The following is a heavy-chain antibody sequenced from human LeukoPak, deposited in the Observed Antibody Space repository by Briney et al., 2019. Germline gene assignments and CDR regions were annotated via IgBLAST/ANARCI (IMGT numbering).Heavy chain of an antibody. V-gene: IGHV4-4*07. CDR1: GDSTSGYY. CDR2: IYSSGSA. CDR3: ARERSSGLAL. Sequence: PSETLPLTCTVPGDSTSGYYWSWIRQPAEKGLEWIGRIYSSGSANYNPSLKSRVTMSLDTSKKQFYLQMNSVTAADTAIYYCARERSSGLALWGQGALVTVSS. J-gene: IGHJ5*02. D-gene: IGHD6-19*01.